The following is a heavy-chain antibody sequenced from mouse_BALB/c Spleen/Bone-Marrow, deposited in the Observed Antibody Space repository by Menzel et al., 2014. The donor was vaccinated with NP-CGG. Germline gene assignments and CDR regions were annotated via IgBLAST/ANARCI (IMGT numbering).Heavy chain of an antibody. J-gene: IGHJ2*01. CDR2: ISSGGSYT. D-gene: IGHD2-4*01. CDR1: GFTFSSYA. CDR3: ARHGITRLLDY. V-gene: IGHV5-9-3*01. Sequence: EVQRVESGGGLVKPGGSLKLSCAASGFTFSSYAMPWVRQTPEKRLGWVATISSGGSYTYYPDSVKGRFTTSRDNAKNTLYLQMSSLRSEDTAMYYCARHGITRLLDYWGQGTTLTVSS.